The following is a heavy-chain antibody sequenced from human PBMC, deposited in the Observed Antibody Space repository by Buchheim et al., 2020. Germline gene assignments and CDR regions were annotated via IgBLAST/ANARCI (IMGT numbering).Heavy chain of an antibody. Sequence: EVQLVESGGGLVQPGGSLRLSCAASGFTFSSYWMHWVRQAPGKGLEWVSRIKSDGSSTSYADSVKGRFTISRENSKNTLSLQRNSLRAEDTAVYYCARDRGGGDYAFPNWGQG. CDR1: GFTFSSYW. V-gene: IGHV3-74*01. CDR3: ARDRGGGDYAFPN. D-gene: IGHD4-17*01. J-gene: IGHJ4*02. CDR2: IKSDGSST.